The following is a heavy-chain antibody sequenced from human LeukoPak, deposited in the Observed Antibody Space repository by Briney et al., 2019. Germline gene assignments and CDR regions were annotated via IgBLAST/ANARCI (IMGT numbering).Heavy chain of an antibody. CDR1: GFTFSSYA. D-gene: IGHD2-2*02. V-gene: IGHV3-30-3*01. J-gene: IGHJ6*03. CDR3: ARAVIPAAILDYYYYMDV. Sequence: GRSLRLSCAASGFTFSSYAMHWVRQAPGKGLEWVAVISSDRYNKYYADSVKGRFTISRDNSKNTLYLQMNSLRAEDTAVYYCARAVIPAAILDYYYYMDVWGKGTTVTVSS. CDR2: ISSDRYNK.